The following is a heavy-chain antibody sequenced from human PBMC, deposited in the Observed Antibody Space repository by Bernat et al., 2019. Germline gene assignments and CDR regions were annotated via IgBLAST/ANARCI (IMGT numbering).Heavy chain of an antibody. CDR1: GFSLSTNGVG. CDR2: IFWDDDT. CDR3: AHRFSTSGTFGY. J-gene: IGHJ4*02. V-gene: IGHV2-5*02. D-gene: IGHD3-10*01. Sequence: QITLKESGPTLVKPTQTLTLTCTFSGFSLSTNGVGVGWIRQPPGKALEWLALIFWDDDTRYSPSLRRRLTITKDTSKHQVVLTMTNMDPVDTATYYCAHRFSTSGTFGYWGQGTLVTVSS.